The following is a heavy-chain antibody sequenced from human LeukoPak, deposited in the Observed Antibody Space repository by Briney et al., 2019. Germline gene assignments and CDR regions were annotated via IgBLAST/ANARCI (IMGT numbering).Heavy chain of an antibody. CDR2: VNPKTGGT. J-gene: IGHJ3*01. CDR1: GYSFTGYY. V-gene: IGHV1-2*02. Sequence: GASVKVSCKAFGYSFTGYYLHGVRRAPRQGREWMGWVNPKTGGTNYARKFQGRVTMTRDTTINTVNMELSRLTSDDTAVYSCAREFSSKLEWLAYVTGDDAFDVWGQGTMITVS. D-gene: IGHD3-3*01. CDR3: AREFSSKLEWLAYVTGDDAFDV.